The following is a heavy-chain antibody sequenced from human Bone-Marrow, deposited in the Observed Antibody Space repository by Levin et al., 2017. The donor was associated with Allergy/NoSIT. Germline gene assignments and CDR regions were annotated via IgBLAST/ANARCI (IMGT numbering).Heavy chain of an antibody. D-gene: IGHD2-8*02. CDR3: ARDGRVASPRRDYYYYYYMDV. CDR1: GYTFVNHY. J-gene: IGHJ6*03. V-gene: IGHV1-46*03. Sequence: GESLKISCKASGYTFVNHYMHWVRQAPGQGHEWLGVINPTGGTVAYAQKFRGRVIMTRDASTSTVYMELRGLRSDDTAVYYCARDGRVASPRRDYYYYYYMDVWGKGTTVIVSS. CDR2: INPTGGTV.